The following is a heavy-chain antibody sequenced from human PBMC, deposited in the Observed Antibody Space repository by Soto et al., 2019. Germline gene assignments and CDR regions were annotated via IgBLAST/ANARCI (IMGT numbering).Heavy chain of an antibody. CDR3: VHYGGDSRWYFDV. J-gene: IGHJ2*01. CDR2: IFYSGST. CDR1: SGSISGYY. Sequence: ETLSLTCTVSSGSISGYYWSWIRQPPGKGLEWIGCIFYSGSTKYNPSLKSRATISIDKSERQFSLKLSSLTAADTAVYYCVHYGGDSRWYFDVWGRGTLVTVSS. D-gene: IGHD2-21*02. V-gene: IGHV4-59*01.